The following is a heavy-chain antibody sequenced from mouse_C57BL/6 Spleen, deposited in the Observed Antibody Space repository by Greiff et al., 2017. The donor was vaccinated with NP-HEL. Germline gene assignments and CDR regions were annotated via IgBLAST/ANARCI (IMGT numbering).Heavy chain of an antibody. CDR2: IYPRDGST. CDR1: GYTFTSYD. Sequence: VQLQESGPELVKPGASVKLSCKASGYTFTSYDINWVKQRPGQGLEWIGWIYPRDGSTKYNEKFKGKAKLTVDTSSSTVYMEFHSLTSEDSAVYFCASDGYYDYYAMDYWGQGTSVTVSS. CDR3: ASDGYYDYYAMDY. J-gene: IGHJ4*01. D-gene: IGHD2-3*01. V-gene: IGHV1-85*01.